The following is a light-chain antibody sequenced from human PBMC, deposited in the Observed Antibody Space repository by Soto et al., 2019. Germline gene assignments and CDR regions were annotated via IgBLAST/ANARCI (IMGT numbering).Light chain of an antibody. CDR2: AAS. CDR3: QQYTSYPWT. Sequence: DIQMTQSPSSLSASVGDRVTITCRASQSISSYLNWYQQKPGKAPKLLIYAASSLQSGVPSRISGSGSGTEFTLTISSLQPDDFATYYCQQYTSYPWTFGQGTKVDI. CDR1: QSISSY. J-gene: IGKJ1*01. V-gene: IGKV1-39*01.